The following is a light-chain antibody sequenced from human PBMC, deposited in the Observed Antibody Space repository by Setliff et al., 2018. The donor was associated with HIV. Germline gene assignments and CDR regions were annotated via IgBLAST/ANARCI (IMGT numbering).Light chain of an antibody. CDR3: SSYATSSIPYV. J-gene: IGLJ1*01. CDR1: SSDVGGYNY. CDR2: DVS. Sequence: QSALAQPASVSGSPGQSITISCTGTSSDVGGYNYVSWYQQHPGEAPKLMIYDVSIRPSGVSNRFSGSKSGNTVSLTISGLQAEDEANYYCSSYATSSIPYVFGTGTKVTVL. V-gene: IGLV2-14*03.